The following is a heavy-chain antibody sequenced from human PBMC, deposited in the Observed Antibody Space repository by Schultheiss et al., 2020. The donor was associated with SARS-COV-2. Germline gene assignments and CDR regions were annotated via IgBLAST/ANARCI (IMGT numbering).Heavy chain of an antibody. J-gene: IGHJ4*02. V-gene: IGHV4-39*01. CDR3: ARPSLYCSGGSCNDY. Sequence: SETLSLTCTVSGGSISSSIYYWSWIRQPPGKGLEWIGSIYYSGSTYYNPSLKSRVTISVDTSKNQFSLKLSSVTAADTAVYYCARPSLYCSGGSCNDYWGQGTLVTVSS. D-gene: IGHD2-15*01. CDR1: GGSISSSIYY. CDR2: IYYSGST.